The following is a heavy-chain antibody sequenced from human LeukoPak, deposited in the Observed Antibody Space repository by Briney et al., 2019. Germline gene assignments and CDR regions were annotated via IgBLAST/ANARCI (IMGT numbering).Heavy chain of an antibody. V-gene: IGHV4-34*01. D-gene: IGHD1-7*01. CDR1: XGXFSGYY. J-gene: IGHJ6*02. CDR3: ARGRRTGTTWTYYYYYGMDV. CDR2: INHSGST. Sequence: XLSLXCXVYXGXFSGYYWSWIRQPPGKGLEWIGEINHSGSTNYNPSLKSRVNISVDTSKTQFSLKLSSVTAADTAVYYCARGRRTGTTWTYYYYYGMDVWGQGTTVTVSS.